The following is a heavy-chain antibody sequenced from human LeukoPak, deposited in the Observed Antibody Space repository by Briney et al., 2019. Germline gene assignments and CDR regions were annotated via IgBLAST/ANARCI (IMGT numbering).Heavy chain of an antibody. CDR2: ISTSSGAI. D-gene: IGHD5-12*01. J-gene: IGHJ3*02. CDR3: ARVRGGRWLDAFDI. CDR1: GFTFSDYN. V-gene: IGHV3-11*01. Sequence: GGSLRPSCAASGFTFSDYNINWIRQAPGKGLEWVSSISTSSGAIYYADSVKGRFTISRDNTKNSLFLQMNSLRAEDTAVYYCARVRGGRWLDAFDIWGQGTMVTVSS.